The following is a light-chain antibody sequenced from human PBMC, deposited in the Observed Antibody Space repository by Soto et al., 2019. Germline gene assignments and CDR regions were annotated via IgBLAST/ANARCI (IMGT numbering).Light chain of an antibody. Sequence: DIPMTQSPSTLSASVGDRVTITCRASQSILSWLAWYQHKQGKXANXLIYKASTLKSGVPSRFSGSGSGTEFTLTISSPQPDDGATYYCQHYNSYSEAFGQGTKVDIK. CDR2: KAS. CDR3: QHYNSYSEA. J-gene: IGKJ1*01. V-gene: IGKV1-5*03. CDR1: QSILSW.